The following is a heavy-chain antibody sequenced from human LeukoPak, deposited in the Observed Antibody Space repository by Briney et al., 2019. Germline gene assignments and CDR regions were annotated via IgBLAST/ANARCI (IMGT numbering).Heavy chain of an antibody. D-gene: IGHD3-3*01. Sequence: GGSLRLSCAASGFTFSSYAMHWVRQAPGKGLEWVAVISYDGSNKYYADSVKGRFTISRDNSKNTLYLQMNSLRAEDTAVYYCATLPTIFGVVIGLWGQGTLVTVSS. CDR1: GFTFSSYA. CDR3: ATLPTIFGVVIGL. CDR2: ISYDGSNK. J-gene: IGHJ4*02. V-gene: IGHV3-30-3*01.